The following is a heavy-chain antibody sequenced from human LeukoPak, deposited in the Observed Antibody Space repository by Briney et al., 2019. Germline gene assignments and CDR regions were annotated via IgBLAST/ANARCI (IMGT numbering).Heavy chain of an antibody. J-gene: IGHJ6*03. Sequence: ASVKVSCKASGYTFTSYYMHWVRQAPGQGLEWMGIINPSGGSTSYAQKFQGRVTMTRDTSTSTVHMELSSLRSEDTTVYYCARDIVVVPAAILGDYYYYYMDVWGKGTTVTVSS. V-gene: IGHV1-46*01. CDR3: ARDIVVVPAAILGDYYYYYMDV. CDR2: INPSGGST. D-gene: IGHD2-2*01. CDR1: GYTFTSYY.